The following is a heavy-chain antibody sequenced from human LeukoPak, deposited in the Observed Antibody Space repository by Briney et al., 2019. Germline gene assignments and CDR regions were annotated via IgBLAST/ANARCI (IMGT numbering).Heavy chain of an antibody. CDR1: GFTFSSYG. J-gene: IGHJ4*02. CDR3: AKGGPTGDLRSPGRDW. V-gene: IGHV3-30*02. D-gene: IGHD7-27*01. CDR2: IRYDGSNK. Sequence: GSLRLSCAASGFTFSSYGMHWVRQAPGKGLEWVAFIRYDGSNKYYADSVKGRFTISRDNPKNTLYLQMNSLRAEDTAVYYCAKGGPTGDLRSPGRDWWGQGALVTVSS.